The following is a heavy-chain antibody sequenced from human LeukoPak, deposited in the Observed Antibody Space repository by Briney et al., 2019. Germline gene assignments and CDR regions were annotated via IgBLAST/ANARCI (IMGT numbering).Heavy chain of an antibody. Sequence: PSETLSPTCTVSGGSISSYYWSWIRQPAGKGLEWIGCIYTSGSTNYNPSLKSRATMSVDTSKNQFSLKLSSVTAADTAVYYCASSSSWTPYYYYGMDVWGQGTTVTVSS. CDR1: GGSISSYY. D-gene: IGHD6-13*01. CDR2: IYTSGST. CDR3: ASSSSWTPYYYYGMDV. V-gene: IGHV4-4*07. J-gene: IGHJ6*02.